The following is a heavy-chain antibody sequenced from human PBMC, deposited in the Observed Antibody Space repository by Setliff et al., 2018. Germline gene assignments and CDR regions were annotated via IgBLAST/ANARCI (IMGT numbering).Heavy chain of an antibody. CDR2: IFHTEST. Sequence: SETLSLTCTVSGGSISDNTWWTWVRQPPGKGLEWLGEIFHTESTNYNPSLKSRVSISLDRSKNQFSLKLSSVTAADTAVYYCVRMSGFLYMDVWGKGTTVTVSS. CDR3: VRMSGFLYMDV. J-gene: IGHJ6*03. V-gene: IGHV4-4*02. D-gene: IGHD3-3*01. CDR1: GGSISDNTW.